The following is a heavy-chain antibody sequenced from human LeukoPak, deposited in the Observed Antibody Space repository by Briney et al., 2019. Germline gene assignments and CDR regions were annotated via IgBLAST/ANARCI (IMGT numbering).Heavy chain of an antibody. V-gene: IGHV3-21*01. D-gene: IGHD2-15*01. Sequence: GGSLRLSCAASGFTFSSYSMNWVRQAPGKGLEWVSSISSTGSYIYYTDSMKGRFTISRDNAKNSLYLQMNSLRAEDTAVYYCAEDRCSGYSCYSPNLWGQGTLVTVSS. CDR1: GFTFSSYS. CDR2: ISSTGSYI. CDR3: AEDRCSGYSCYSPNL. J-gene: IGHJ5*02.